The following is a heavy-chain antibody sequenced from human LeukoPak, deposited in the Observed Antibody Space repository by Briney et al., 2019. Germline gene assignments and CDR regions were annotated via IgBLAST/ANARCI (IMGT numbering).Heavy chain of an antibody. V-gene: IGHV3-9*01. Sequence: PGGSLRLSCAASGFIFGDYAMHWVRQAPGKGLEWVSGIDWKSHGIGYGDSVRGRFTVSRDNAQNSLYLQMDSLRAEDTAVYYCAKSRSPYYYYYYMDVWGKGTTVTVSS. J-gene: IGHJ6*03. CDR2: IDWKSHGI. CDR3: AKSRSPYYYYYYMDV. CDR1: GFIFGDYA.